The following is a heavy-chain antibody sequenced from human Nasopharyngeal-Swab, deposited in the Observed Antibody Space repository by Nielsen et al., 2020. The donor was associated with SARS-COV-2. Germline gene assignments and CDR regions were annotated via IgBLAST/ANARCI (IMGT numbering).Heavy chain of an antibody. CDR3: ARETKWYLDQ. Sequence: LSLTCAASGFTFSSYAMHWVRQAPGKGLEWVAVISYDGSNKYYADSVKGRFTISRDNSKNTLYLQLNSLRTEDTAVYYCARETKWYLDQWGQGTLVTVSS. D-gene: IGHD1-14*01. J-gene: IGHJ4*02. CDR1: GFTFSSYA. CDR2: ISYDGSNK. V-gene: IGHV3-30*04.